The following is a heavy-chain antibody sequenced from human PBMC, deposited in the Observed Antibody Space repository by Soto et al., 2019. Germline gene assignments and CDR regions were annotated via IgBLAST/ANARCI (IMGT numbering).Heavy chain of an antibody. CDR3: ARDQRRVVVTANYDY. Sequence: VKVSCKASGYTFTSYGISWVRQAPGQGLEWMGWISAYNGNTNYAQKLQGRVTMTTDTSTSTAYMELRSLRSDDTAVYYCARDQRRVVVTANYDYWGQGTLVTVSS. D-gene: IGHD2-21*02. V-gene: IGHV1-18*01. J-gene: IGHJ4*02. CDR2: ISAYNGNT. CDR1: GYTFTSYG.